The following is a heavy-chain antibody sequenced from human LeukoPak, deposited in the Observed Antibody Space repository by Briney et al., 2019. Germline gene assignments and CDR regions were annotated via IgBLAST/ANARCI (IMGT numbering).Heavy chain of an antibody. D-gene: IGHD6-13*01. CDR3: AKGDSSSVPQKGPDY. CDR1: VYTFTGYY. V-gene: IGHV1-2*02. CDR2: INPNSGGT. J-gene: IGHJ4*02. Sequence: ASVTVSCTASVYTFTGYYMHWVRQAPGQGLEWMGWINPNSGGTNYAQKFQGRVTMTRDTSISTAYMELSRLRSDDTAVYYCAKGDSSSVPQKGPDYWGQGTLVTVSS.